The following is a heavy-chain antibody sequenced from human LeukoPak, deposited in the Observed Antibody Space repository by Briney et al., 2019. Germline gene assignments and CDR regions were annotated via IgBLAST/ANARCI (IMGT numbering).Heavy chain of an antibody. CDR1: GFTFSSYA. CDR3: AKDKYSSSSEGWFDP. V-gene: IGHV3-23*01. CDR2: ISGSGGST. D-gene: IGHD6-6*01. Sequence: GGSLRLSCAASGFTFSSYAMSWVRQAPGKGLEWVSAISGSGGSTYYADSVKGRFTISRDNSKNALYLQMNSLRAEDTAVYYCAKDKYSSSSEGWFDPWGQGTLVTVPS. J-gene: IGHJ5*02.